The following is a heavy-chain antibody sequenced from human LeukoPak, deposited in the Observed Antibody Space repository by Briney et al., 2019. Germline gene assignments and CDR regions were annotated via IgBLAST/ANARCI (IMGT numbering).Heavy chain of an antibody. J-gene: IGHJ3*02. CDR2: FYYSGST. V-gene: IGHV4-59*01. D-gene: IGHD3-22*01. Sequence: SETLSLTCTLSGGSISSYYWSWLRQPPGKGLEWFGYFYYSGSTNYNPSLKSRVNISVDTSKNQFSLKLSSVTAADTAVYYCARDTISIGYYDSSGSIVAFDIWGQGTMVTVSS. CDR3: ARDTISIGYYDSSGSIVAFDI. CDR1: GGSISSYY.